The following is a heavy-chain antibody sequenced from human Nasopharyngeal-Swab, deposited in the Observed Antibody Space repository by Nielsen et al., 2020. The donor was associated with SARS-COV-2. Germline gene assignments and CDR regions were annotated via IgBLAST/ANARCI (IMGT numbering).Heavy chain of an antibody. CDR2: ISGASMYI. J-gene: IGHJ6*03. D-gene: IGHD1/OR15-1a*01. CDR3: ARGRTPAFAISNDYYYYMDV. V-gene: IGHV3-21*06. CDR1: GFTFGHFT. Sequence: GGSLRLSCAASGFTFGHFTMNWVRQAPGKGLEWVSSISGASMYIHYADSVKGRFTISRDNAGNSLYLQMNSLRAEDTAVYYCARGRTPAFAISNDYYYYMDVWGKGTTVTVSS.